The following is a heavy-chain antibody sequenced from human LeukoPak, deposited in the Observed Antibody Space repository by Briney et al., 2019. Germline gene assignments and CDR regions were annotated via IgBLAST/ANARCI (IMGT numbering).Heavy chain of an antibody. V-gene: IGHV5-51*01. CDR2: IYPGDSDT. CDR3: ARRVRSSGHGMDV. D-gene: IGHD6-19*01. J-gene: IGHJ6*04. Sequence: GESLKISCKASGYSFTSYWIGWVRPMPGKGLEWMGIIYPGDSDTRYSPSFQGQVTISADKSISTAYLQWSSLKASNTAMYYCARRVRSSGHGMDVGGKGTTVTVSA. CDR1: GYSFTSYW.